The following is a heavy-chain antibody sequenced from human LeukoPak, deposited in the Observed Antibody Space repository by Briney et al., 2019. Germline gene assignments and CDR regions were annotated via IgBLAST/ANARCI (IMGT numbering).Heavy chain of an antibody. CDR1: GYTFTSYG. J-gene: IGHJ6*02. V-gene: IGHV1-18*01. CDR3: ARDPGLGYYDMLTPDVMDV. CDR2: ISAYNGNT. Sequence: ASVKVSCKASGYTFTSYGISCVRQAPGPGLEGMGWISAYNGNTNYAQKLQGRVTMTTDTSTSTAYMELRSLRSDDTAVYYCARDPGLGYYDMLTPDVMDVCGQGATVTVSS. D-gene: IGHD3-9*01.